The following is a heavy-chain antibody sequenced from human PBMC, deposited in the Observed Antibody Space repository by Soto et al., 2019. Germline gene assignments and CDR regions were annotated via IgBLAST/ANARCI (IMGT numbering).Heavy chain of an antibody. CDR1: GFTYNNYA. J-gene: IGHJ4*02. V-gene: IGHV3-23*01. D-gene: IGHD2-21*02. CDR3: AKGSVVVAAKFDS. CDR2: ISSSGYSA. Sequence: EVQLLESGGALEQPGVSLSLSCAASGFTYNNYAMGWVRQAPGKGLEWVSAISSSGYSAYYADSVKGRFTISRDNSRNTRFLQMNKLSAEDTAVYYCAKGSVVVAAKFDSWGQGTQVTVSS.